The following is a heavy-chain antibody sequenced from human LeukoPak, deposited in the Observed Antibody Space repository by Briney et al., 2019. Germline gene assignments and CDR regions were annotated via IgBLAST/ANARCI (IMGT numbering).Heavy chain of an antibody. D-gene: IGHD1-26*01. CDR3: AKNSGSYHGFFDY. V-gene: IGHV3-23*01. Sequence: GGSLRLSCAASGFTFSSYEMNWVRQAPGKGLEWVSAISGSGGSTYYADSVKGRFTISRDNSKNTLYLQMNSLRAEDTAVYYCAKNSGSYHGFFDYWGQGTLVTVSS. J-gene: IGHJ4*02. CDR2: ISGSGGST. CDR1: GFTFSSYE.